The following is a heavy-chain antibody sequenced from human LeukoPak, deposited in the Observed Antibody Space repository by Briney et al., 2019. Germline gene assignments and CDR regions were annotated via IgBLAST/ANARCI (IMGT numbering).Heavy chain of an antibody. CDR3: AAPLGATIGY. Sequence: PSETLSLTCTVSGYSISSGYYWGWIRQPPGKGLEWIGSIYHSGSTYYNPSLKSRVTISVDTSKNQFSLKLSSVTAADTAVYYCAAPLGATIGYWGQGTLVTVSS. V-gene: IGHV4-38-2*02. J-gene: IGHJ4*02. CDR1: GYSISSGYY. CDR2: IYHSGST. D-gene: IGHD1-26*01.